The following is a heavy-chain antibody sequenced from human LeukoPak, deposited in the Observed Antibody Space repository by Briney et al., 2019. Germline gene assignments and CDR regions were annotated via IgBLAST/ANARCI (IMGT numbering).Heavy chain of an antibody. CDR3: ARDGFGTGSN. CDR1: GFTFSSYA. CDR2: ISYDGSNK. D-gene: IGHD3-16*01. V-gene: IGHV3-30*04. Sequence: GSLRLSCAASGFTFSSYAMHWVRQAPGKGLEWVAVISYDGSNKYYADSVKGRFTISRDNSKNTLYLQMNTLRADDTAVYYCARDGFGTGSNWGQGTLVTVSS. J-gene: IGHJ4*02.